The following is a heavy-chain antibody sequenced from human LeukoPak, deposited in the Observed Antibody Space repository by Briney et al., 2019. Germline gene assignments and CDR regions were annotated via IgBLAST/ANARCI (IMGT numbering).Heavy chain of an antibody. CDR1: GGSFSGYY. D-gene: IGHD3-9*01. V-gene: IGHV4-34*01. J-gene: IGHJ6*03. CDR3: ARDWYYDILTGYHYYYMDV. Sequence: SETLSLTCAVYGGSFSGYYWSWIRQPPGKGLEWIGEINHSGSTDYNPSLKSRVTISVDTSKNQFSLKLSSVTAADTAVYYCARDWYYDILTGYHYYYMDVWGKGTTVTVSS. CDR2: INHSGST.